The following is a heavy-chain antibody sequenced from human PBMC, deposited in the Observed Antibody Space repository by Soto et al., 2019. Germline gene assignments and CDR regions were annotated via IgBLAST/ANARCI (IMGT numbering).Heavy chain of an antibody. V-gene: IGHV3-23*01. J-gene: IGHJ4*02. Sequence: GGSLRLSCAASGFTFSSYAMSWVRQAPGKGLEWVSAISGSGGSTYYADSVKGRFTISRDNSKNTLYLQMNSLRAEDTAVYYCERLDDSSGYYYDATYWGQGTLVTVSS. CDR1: GFTFSSYA. CDR2: ISGSGGST. D-gene: IGHD3-22*01. CDR3: ERLDDSSGYYYDATY.